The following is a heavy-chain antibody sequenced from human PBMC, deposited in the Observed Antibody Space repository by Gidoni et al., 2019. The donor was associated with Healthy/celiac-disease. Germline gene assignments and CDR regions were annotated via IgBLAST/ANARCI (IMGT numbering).Heavy chain of an antibody. D-gene: IGHD3-10*01. V-gene: IGHV4-59*01. J-gene: IGHJ4*02. CDR2: IYYSGST. Sequence: QVQLQESGPGLVKPSETLSLTCTGSGGSISSYYWSWIRQPPGKVLEWIGYIYYSGSTNYSPSLKSRVTIAVDTSKNQFSLKLSSVTAADTAVYYCARDSGEPIFDYWGQGTLVTVSS. CDR1: GGSISSYY. CDR3: ARDSGEPIFDY.